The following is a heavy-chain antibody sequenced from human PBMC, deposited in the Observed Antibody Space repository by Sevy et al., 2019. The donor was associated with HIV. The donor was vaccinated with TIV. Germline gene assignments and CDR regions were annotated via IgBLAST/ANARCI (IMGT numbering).Heavy chain of an antibody. D-gene: IGHD3-10*01. CDR2: ISYDGSNK. J-gene: IGHJ6*02. CDR3: AREVAYYGSGTYHYGMDV. V-gene: IGHV3-30-3*01. Sequence: GGSLRLSCAASGFTFSSYAMHWVRQAPGKGLEWVAVISYDGSNKYYADSVKGRFTISRDNSKNTLYLQMNSLRAEDTAVYHCAREVAYYGSGTYHYGMDVWGQGTTVTVSS. CDR1: GFTFSSYA.